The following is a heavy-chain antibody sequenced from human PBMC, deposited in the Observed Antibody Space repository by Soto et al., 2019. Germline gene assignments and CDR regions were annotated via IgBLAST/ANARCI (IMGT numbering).Heavy chain of an antibody. D-gene: IGHD3-10*01. V-gene: IGHV3-23*01. CDR3: ARSPVIATFGAFAS. CDR2: ISTGGDIT. Sequence: EVQLLESGGGLVQPGGSLRLSCAASGFTFISSAMNWVRQAPGKGLEWVSTISTGGDITYYADSVKGRFTIARDKSANTLYLQMHSLKAEDIAIYYCARSPVIATFGAFASRGQGHLVTVSS. J-gene: IGHJ4*02. CDR1: GFTFISSA.